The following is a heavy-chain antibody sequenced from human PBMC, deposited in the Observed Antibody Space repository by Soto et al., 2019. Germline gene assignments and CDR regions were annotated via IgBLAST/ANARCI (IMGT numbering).Heavy chain of an antibody. CDR1: GGSTSSDNY. CDR2: IYYSGNT. D-gene: IGHD3-16*01. J-gene: IGHJ4*02. V-gene: IGHV4-30-4*01. CDR3: AREGGESSDGLYYFDS. Sequence: SETLSLTCTVSGGSTSSDNYWSWIRQPPGEGLEWIGHIYYSGNTDYNPSLKSRLAISIDTSKNQFSLKLSSVTAADTAVYFCAREGGESSDGLYYFDSWGQGSLVTVSS.